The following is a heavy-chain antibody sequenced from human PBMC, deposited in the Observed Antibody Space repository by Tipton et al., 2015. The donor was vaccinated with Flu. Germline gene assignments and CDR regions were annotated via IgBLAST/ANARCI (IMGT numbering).Heavy chain of an antibody. CDR1: GYNFMDYY. CDR3: ALFRYTLFY. CDR2: INPNNGDT. J-gene: IGHJ4*02. D-gene: IGHD3-9*01. V-gene: IGHV1-2*02. Sequence: QLVQSGTVMTTPGASVKVSCKASGYNFMDYYLQWVRQARGQGLEWMGYINPNNGDTRVAERFQGRVTMTRDTSISTVYMELSDLRTDDTAVYFCALFRYTLFYWGQGALVTVSS.